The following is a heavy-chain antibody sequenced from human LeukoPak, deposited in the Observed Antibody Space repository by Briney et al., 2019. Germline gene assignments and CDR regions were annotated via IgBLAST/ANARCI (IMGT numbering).Heavy chain of an antibody. CDR3: ARAVEAVAGTFDY. D-gene: IGHD6-19*01. CDR1: GGTFSSYA. CDR2: IIPILGIA. J-gene: IGHJ4*02. Sequence: ASVKVSCKASGGTFSSYAISWVRQAPGQGLEWMGRIIPILGIANYAQKFQGRVTITADKSTSTAYMELSSLRSEDTAVYYCARAVEAVAGTFDYWGQGTLVTVSS. V-gene: IGHV1-69*04.